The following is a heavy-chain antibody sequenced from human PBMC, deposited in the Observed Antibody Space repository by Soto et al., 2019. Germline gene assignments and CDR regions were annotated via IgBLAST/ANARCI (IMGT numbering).Heavy chain of an antibody. CDR2: INPNSGGT. V-gene: IGHV1-2*04. D-gene: IGHD6-19*01. CDR3: ARGMIAVAADPYYYYGMDV. Sequence: ASVKVSCKASGYTFTGYYMHWVRQAPGQGLEWMGWINPNSGGTNYAQKFQGWVTMTRDTSISTAYMELSRLRSDDTAVYYCARGMIAVAADPYYYYGMDVWGQGTTVTVSS. J-gene: IGHJ6*02. CDR1: GYTFTGYY.